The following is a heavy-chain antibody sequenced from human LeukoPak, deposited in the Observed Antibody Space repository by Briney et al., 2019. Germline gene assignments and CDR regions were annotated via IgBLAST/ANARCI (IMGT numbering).Heavy chain of an antibody. Sequence: TGGSLRLSCAVSGFTLSNNDMSWVRQAPGKGLEWVSGISGSGGSTYYTDSVKGRFTISRDNSKNTLYLQMNSLRAEDTAVYYCAKDSYGMDVWGQGTTVTVSS. CDR1: GFTLSNND. CDR3: AKDSYGMDV. J-gene: IGHJ6*02. V-gene: IGHV3-23*01. CDR2: ISGSGGST.